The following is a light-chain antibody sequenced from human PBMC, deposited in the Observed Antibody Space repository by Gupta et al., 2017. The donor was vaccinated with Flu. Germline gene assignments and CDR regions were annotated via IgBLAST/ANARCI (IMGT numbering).Light chain of an antibody. CDR1: QSISNY. V-gene: IGKV1-39*01. Sequence: DIQMTQSPSSLSASVGDRVTITCRASQSISNYLNWYQQKPGKAPKLLLYSASSLQGGVPSRLSRSPALTDFTLSISRLQPEDFATYYCQQCDSTPRTFGPGTKVEIK. CDR2: SAS. CDR3: QQCDSTPRT. J-gene: IGKJ1*01.